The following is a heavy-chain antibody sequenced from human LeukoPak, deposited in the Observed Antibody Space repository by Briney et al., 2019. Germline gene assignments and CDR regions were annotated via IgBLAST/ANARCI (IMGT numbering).Heavy chain of an antibody. D-gene: IGHD3-10*01. Sequence: SETLSLTCTVSGDSISSYYWSWIRQPPGKGLEWIAYTHYSGSTDYNPSLKSRVTISIDTSKNQFSLKLSSVTAADTAAYYCARRGGIIRGVASYYYMDVWGKGTTVTISS. CDR2: THYSGST. V-gene: IGHV4-59*08. CDR3: ARRGGIIRGVASYYYMDV. J-gene: IGHJ6*03. CDR1: GDSISSYY.